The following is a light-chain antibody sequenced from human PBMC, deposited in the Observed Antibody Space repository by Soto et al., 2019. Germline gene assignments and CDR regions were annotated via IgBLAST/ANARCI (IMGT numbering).Light chain of an antibody. CDR3: QQYNNWRT. CDR2: GAS. CDR1: QSVSSN. V-gene: IGKV3-15*01. Sequence: EVVLTQSPATLSLSPGERATLSCRASQSVSSNLAWYQQKPGQAPRLLIYGASTRATGIPARFSGXGSGTEFXXTIXXLXXEDFAVYYCQQYNNWRTFGQGTKVEIK. J-gene: IGKJ1*01.